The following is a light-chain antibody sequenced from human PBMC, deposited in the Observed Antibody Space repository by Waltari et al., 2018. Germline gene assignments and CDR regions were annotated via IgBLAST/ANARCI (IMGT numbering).Light chain of an antibody. CDR3: QSGDSSGVGV. Sequence: SYELTQPPSVSVSPGQTARITRPGDALAKQYAHWYQQKPGQVPELVLYKDSERPSGIPERFSGSSSGTTVPLTISGVQAEDEADYYFQSGDSSGVGVFGGGTKLTVL. V-gene: IGLV3-25*03. CDR1: ALAKQY. J-gene: IGLJ3*02. CDR2: KDS.